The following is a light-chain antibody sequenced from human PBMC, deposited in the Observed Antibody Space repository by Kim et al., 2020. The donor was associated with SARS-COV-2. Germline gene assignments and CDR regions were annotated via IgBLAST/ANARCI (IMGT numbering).Light chain of an antibody. J-gene: IGKJ2*01. CDR3: QHHSNCPPYT. CDR2: SAS. CDR1: QNVSSK. Sequence: EIVMTQSPATLSVSPGDRASLSCRASQNVSSKLAWYRQTPGQSPTLLIYSASTRATGIPDRFTGSGSGTEFTLTISSLQSEDFATYFWQHHSNCPPYTFGHGTKVDIK. V-gene: IGKV3-15*01.